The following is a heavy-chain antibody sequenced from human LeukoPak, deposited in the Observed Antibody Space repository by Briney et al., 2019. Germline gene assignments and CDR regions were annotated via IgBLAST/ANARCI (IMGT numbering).Heavy chain of an antibody. CDR1: GFTFTSSA. V-gene: IGHV1-58*02. CDR3: AAGARGPSSYNYYYYGMDV. J-gene: IGHJ6*02. Sequence: SVKVSCKASGFTFTSSAMQWVRQARGQRLEWIGWIVVGSGNTNYAQKFQERVTITRDMSTSTAYMELSSLRSEDTAVYYCAAGARGPSSYNYYYYGMDVWGQGTMVTVSS. CDR2: IVVGSGNT. D-gene: IGHD2-2*02.